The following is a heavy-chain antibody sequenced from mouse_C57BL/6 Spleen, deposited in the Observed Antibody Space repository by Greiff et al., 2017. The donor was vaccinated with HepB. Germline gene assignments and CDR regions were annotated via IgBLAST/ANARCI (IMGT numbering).Heavy chain of an antibody. CDR1: GFTFSDYY. J-gene: IGHJ4*01. Sequence: EVQLQQSEGGLVQPGSSMKLSCTASGFTFSDYYMAWVRQVPEKGLEWVANINYDGSSTYYLDSLKSRFIISRDNAKNILYLQMSSLKSEDTATYYCAREYDYDVYAMDYWGQGTSVTVSS. CDR3: AREYDYDVYAMDY. V-gene: IGHV5-16*01. CDR2: INYDGSST. D-gene: IGHD2-4*01.